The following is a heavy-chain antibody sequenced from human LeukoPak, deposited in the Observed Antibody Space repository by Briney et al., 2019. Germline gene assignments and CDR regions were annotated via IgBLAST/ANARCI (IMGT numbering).Heavy chain of an antibody. CDR1: GYTFTSYG. CDR3: ATPRPQGWELLRY. Sequence: ASVKVSCKASGYTFTSYGISWVRQAPGQGLEWMGWISAYNGNTNYAQKLQGRVTMTEDTSTDTAYMELSSLRSEDTAVCYCATPRPQGWELLRYWGQGTLVTVSS. CDR2: ISAYNGNT. D-gene: IGHD1-26*01. V-gene: IGHV1-18*01. J-gene: IGHJ4*02.